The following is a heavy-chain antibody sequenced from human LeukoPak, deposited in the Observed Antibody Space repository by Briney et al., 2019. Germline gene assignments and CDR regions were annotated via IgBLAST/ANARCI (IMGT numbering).Heavy chain of an antibody. J-gene: IGHJ3*02. V-gene: IGHV3-64D*06. Sequence: GGSLRLSCSASGFTFSSYAIHWVRQAPGKGLEYVSGISSNGGSTYYADSVKGRFTISRDNSKNTLYLQMSSLRAEDTAVYYCVKDLDDKVRGPDAFDIWGQGTMATVFS. CDR1: GFTFSSYA. D-gene: IGHD3-10*01. CDR2: ISSNGGST. CDR3: VKDLDDKVRGPDAFDI.